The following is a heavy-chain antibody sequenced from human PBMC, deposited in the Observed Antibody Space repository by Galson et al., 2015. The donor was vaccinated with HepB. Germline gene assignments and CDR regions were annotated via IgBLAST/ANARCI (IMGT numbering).Heavy chain of an antibody. CDR2: INPNSGAT. CDR1: GYTFTGYF. Sequence: SVKVSCKASGYTFTGYFIHWIRQAPGQGLEWMGLINPNSGATNYAQKFQGRVSVTRDTSTSTAYMEVSSLRPDDTAIYCARSMSVAVYVYLDYWGPGALVTVTS. J-gene: IGHJ4*02. CDR3: ARSMSVAVYVYLDY. D-gene: IGHD6-19*01. V-gene: IGHV1-2*06.